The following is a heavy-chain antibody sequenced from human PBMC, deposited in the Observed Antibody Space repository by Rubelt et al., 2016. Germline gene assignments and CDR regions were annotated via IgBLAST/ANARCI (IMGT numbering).Heavy chain of an antibody. CDR1: GGSFSGYY. V-gene: IGHV4-34*01. J-gene: IGHJ5*02. Sequence: QVQLQQWGAGLLKPSETLSLTCAVYGGSFSGYYWSWIRQPPGKGLEWIGEINHSGRTNYNPSLNSRVTRSVGTSKNQFSLKWSSGTAADTAVYYCARGLARAAAAPRRLWFDPWGQGTLVTVSS. CDR2: INHSGRT. CDR3: ARGLARAAAAPRRLWFDP. D-gene: IGHD6-13*01.